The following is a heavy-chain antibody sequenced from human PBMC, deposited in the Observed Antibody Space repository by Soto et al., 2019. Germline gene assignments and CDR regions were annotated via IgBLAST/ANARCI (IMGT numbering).Heavy chain of an antibody. CDR2: IYYSGTT. J-gene: IGHJ4*02. V-gene: IGHV4-59*01. CDR1: GGSISSYY. CDR3: ARGAWDFDY. Sequence: SETLSLTCTVLGGSISSYYWRWIRLPPGKGLEWIGYIYYSGTTNYNPSLKSRVTISVDKSKNQFSLKLSSVTAADTAVYYCARGAWDFDYWGQGTLVTVSS.